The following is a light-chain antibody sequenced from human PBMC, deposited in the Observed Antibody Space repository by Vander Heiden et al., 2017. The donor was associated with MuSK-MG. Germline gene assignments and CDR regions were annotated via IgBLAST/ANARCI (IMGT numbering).Light chain of an antibody. V-gene: IGKV3-20*01. CDR3: QQYGSSPRT. CDR2: GAS. J-gene: IGKJ3*01. CDR1: QSVSSSY. Sequence: EIVLTQSPGTLSLSPGDRATLSCRASQSVSSSYLAWYQQKPGQAPRLLIYGASSRATGIPDRCSGSGSGTDFTLTISRLEPEDFAVYYCQQYGSSPRTFGPGTKVDIK.